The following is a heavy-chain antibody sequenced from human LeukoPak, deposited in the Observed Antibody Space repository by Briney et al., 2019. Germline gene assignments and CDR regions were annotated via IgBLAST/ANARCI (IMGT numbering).Heavy chain of an antibody. J-gene: IGHJ4*02. CDR3: ARSGSIVAMTEPDY. CDR2: IWYDGSNK. Sequence: GGSLRLSCAASGFTFSSCGMHWVRQAPGKGLEWVAVIWYDGSNKYYADSVKGRFTISRDNSKNTLYLQMNSLRAEDTAVYYCARSGSIVAMTEPDYWGQGTLATVSS. D-gene: IGHD5-12*01. V-gene: IGHV3-33*01. CDR1: GFTFSSCG.